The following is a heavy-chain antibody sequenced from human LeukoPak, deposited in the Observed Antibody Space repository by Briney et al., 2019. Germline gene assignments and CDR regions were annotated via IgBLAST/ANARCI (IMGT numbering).Heavy chain of an antibody. V-gene: IGHV3-74*01. J-gene: IGHJ4*02. CDR2: IDPDGRSP. Sequence: GGSLRLSCAASGFTFSAYWMHWVRQAPGKGLVWVSRIDPDGRSPSYADSVRGRFTISRDNAKNTVYVQMNSLRAEDTAVYYCAREGLNCNNTSCQRATFDYWGQGTLVTVSS. D-gene: IGHD2-2*01. CDR1: GFTFSAYW. CDR3: AREGLNCNNTSCQRATFDY.